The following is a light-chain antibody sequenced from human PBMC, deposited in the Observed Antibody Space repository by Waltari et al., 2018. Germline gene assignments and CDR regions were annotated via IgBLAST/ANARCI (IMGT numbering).Light chain of an antibody. Sequence: DSQLTKSPSFLSASVGDRVNITCRASQGISSYLAWYQQKPGKAPKLLIYAASTLQSGVPSRFSGSGSGTEFTLTISSLQPEDFATYYCQQLNSYPNTFGGGTKVEIK. J-gene: IGKJ4*01. CDR2: AAS. CDR1: QGISSY. V-gene: IGKV1-9*01. CDR3: QQLNSYPNT.